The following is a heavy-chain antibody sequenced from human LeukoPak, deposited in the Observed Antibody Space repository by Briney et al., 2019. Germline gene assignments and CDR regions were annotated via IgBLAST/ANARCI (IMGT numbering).Heavy chain of an antibody. J-gene: IGHJ6*03. CDR2: ISSSGSTI. D-gene: IGHD2/OR15-2a*01. CDR3: ARVSEGPSRLPIYYYYYYYMDV. CDR1: GFTFSDYY. Sequence: GGSLRLSCAASGFTFSDYYMSWIRQAPGKGLEWVSYISSSGSTIYYADSVKGRFTISRDNAKNSLYLQMNSLRAEDTAVYYCARVSEGPSRLPIYYYYYYYMDVWGKGTTVTVSS. V-gene: IGHV3-11*01.